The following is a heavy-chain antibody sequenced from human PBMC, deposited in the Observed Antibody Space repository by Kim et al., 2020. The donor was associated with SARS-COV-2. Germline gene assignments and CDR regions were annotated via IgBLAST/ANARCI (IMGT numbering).Heavy chain of an antibody. D-gene: IGHD3-10*01. CDR3: ARGHISRSVRGVMRWFDP. CDR2: INHSGST. Sequence: SETLSLTCAVYGGSFSGYYWSWIRQPPGKGLEWIGEINHSGSTNYNPSLKSRVTISVDTSKNQFSLKLSSVTAADTAVYYCARGHISRSVRGVMRWFDPWGQGTLVTVSS. CDR1: GGSFSGYY. V-gene: IGHV4-34*01. J-gene: IGHJ5*02.